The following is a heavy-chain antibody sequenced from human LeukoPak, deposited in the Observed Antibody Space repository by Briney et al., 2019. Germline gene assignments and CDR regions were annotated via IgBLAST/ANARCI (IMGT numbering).Heavy chain of an antibody. CDR3: ARAKGSGSYPLANYHYYGMDV. J-gene: IGHJ6*02. V-gene: IGHV4-59*01. CDR1: GGSISSYY. CDR2: IYYSGST. D-gene: IGHD3-10*01. Sequence: SETLSLTCTVSGGSISSYYWSWIRQPPGKGLEWIGYIYYSGSTNYNPSLKSRVTISVDTSKNQFSLKLSSVTAADTAVYYCARAKGSGSYPLANYHYYGMDVWGQGTTVTVSS.